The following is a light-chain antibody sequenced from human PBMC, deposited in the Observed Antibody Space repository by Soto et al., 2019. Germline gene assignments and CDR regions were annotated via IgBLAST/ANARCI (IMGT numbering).Light chain of an antibody. J-gene: IGLJ2*01. CDR2: DVR. V-gene: IGLV2-14*01. Sequence: QSALTQPASVSGSPGQSITISCTGTSSDVGGYNYVSWYQQHPGKAPKLMIYDVRNRPSGVSNRFSGSKSGNTASLTISGLQAADEADYYGSSYTSSSTHVVFGGGTKHTVL. CDR3: SSYTSSSTHVV. CDR1: SSDVGGYNY.